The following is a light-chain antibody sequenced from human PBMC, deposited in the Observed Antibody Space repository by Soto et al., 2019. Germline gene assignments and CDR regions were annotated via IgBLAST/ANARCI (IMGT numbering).Light chain of an antibody. V-gene: IGLV2-23*01. CDR2: EGP. CDR3: GAYVGARSYV. Sequence: QSALPQPASVSGSPGPAITISCTGTNNLVSWYQQHPGKAPKVVLYEGPKRPSGVSNRFSGSNSGSTASLTISGLQAEDEAHYVCGAYVGARSYVFGPGTKVTVL. J-gene: IGLJ1*01. CDR1: NNL.